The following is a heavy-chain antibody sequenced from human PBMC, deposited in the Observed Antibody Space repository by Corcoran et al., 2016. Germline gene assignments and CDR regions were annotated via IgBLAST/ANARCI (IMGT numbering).Heavy chain of an antibody. J-gene: IGHJ4*02. D-gene: IGHD4-17*01. CDR3: ARAMWYGVNSFDY. Sequence: QVQLQESGPGLVKPSQTLSLTCTVSGGSISSGGDYWSWIRQHPGKGLEWIGYIHYSGYTYYNPSLGSRVTISLDTARNQFSLRLNSVTAADPGVYFCARAMWYGVNSFDYWGQGTLVTVSS. V-gene: IGHV4-31*03. CDR2: IHYSGYT. CDR1: GGSISSGGDY.